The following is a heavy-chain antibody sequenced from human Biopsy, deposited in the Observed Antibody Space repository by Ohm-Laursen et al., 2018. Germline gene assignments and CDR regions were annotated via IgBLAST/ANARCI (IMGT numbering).Heavy chain of an antibody. CDR3: ATGPKRLTGTSYFES. Sequence: SDTLSLTCSVSGGLNSNYYWSWVRQSAGKGLEWIGRLYTSGDTNYNPSLKSRVSLSEDTSRRQFSLRLTSVTAADTAVYYCATGPKRLTGTSYFESWGRGILVTVSS. V-gene: IGHV4-4*07. D-gene: IGHD1-7*01. J-gene: IGHJ4*02. CDR1: GGLNSNYY. CDR2: LYTSGDT.